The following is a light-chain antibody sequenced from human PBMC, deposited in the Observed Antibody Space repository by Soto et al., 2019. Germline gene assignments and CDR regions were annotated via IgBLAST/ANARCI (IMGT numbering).Light chain of an antibody. CDR1: SSNIGAGYD. J-gene: IGLJ1*01. Sequence: QSVLTQPPSASGAPGQRVTISCTGSSSNIGAGYDVHWYQQLPGTAPKLLIYGNSNRPSGVPDRFSGSKSGNSASLAITGLQAEDEADYYCQSYDSSLSVFGTGTKLTVL. CDR2: GNS. V-gene: IGLV1-40*01. CDR3: QSYDSSLSV.